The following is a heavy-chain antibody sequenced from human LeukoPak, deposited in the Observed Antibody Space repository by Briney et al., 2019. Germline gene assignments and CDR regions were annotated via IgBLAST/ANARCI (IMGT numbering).Heavy chain of an antibody. J-gene: IGHJ4*02. CDR3: VKNGWLDY. V-gene: IGHV3-21*06. D-gene: IGHD6-19*01. Sequence: SGGSLRLSCAASGFTFSSQNMNWARQAPGKGLEWVAYISTSGDSTKYADSVEGRFTISRDNAENLLFLLMNSLRVEDTAVYYCVKNGWLDYWGQGILVTVSS. CDR1: GFTFSSQN. CDR2: ISTSGDST.